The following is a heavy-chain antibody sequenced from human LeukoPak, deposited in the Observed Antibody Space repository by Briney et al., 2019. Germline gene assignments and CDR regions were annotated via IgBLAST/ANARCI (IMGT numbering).Heavy chain of an antibody. V-gene: IGHV4-59*01. J-gene: IGHJ5*02. CDR1: GGSISRYY. D-gene: IGHD1-7*01. CDR2: IYYSGST. Sequence: SETLSLTCTVSGGSISRYYWSWTRQPPGKGLEWIGYIYYSGSTNYNPSLKSRVTISVDTSKNQFSLKLSSVTAADTAVYYCARAAGPGGTTFLGWFDPWGQGTLVTVSS. CDR3: ARAAGPGGTTFLGWFDP.